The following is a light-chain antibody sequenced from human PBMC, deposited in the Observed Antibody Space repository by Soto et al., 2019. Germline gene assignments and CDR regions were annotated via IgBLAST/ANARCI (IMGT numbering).Light chain of an antibody. CDR3: SSYASSNYV. CDR1: SSDVGGSNY. CDR2: DVS. J-gene: IGLJ1*01. Sequence: QSALTQPASVSGSPGQSITISCTGTSSDVGGSNYVSWYQQHSGKAPKLIIFDVSHRPSGFSNRFSGSKSGNTASLTISGLQPEDEAVYYCSSYASSNYVFGTGTK. V-gene: IGLV2-14*03.